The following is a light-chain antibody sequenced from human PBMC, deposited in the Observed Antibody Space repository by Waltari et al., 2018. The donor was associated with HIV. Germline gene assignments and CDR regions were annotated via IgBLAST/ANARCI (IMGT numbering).Light chain of an antibody. CDR1: SDDIGGYNY. CDR2: EVN. Sequence: QSALTQPPSASGSLGQSVTISCSGTSDDIGGYNYVFWYQQYPAKAPKLLSYEVNKRPAGLPDRFSGSKSLNTASLTVSGLQAEDEAHYFCSSFAGSNTVVFGGGTKLTVL. CDR3: SSFAGSNTVV. V-gene: IGLV2-8*01. J-gene: IGLJ2*01.